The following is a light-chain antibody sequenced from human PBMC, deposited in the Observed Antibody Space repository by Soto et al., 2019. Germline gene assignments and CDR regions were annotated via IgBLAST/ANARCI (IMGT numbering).Light chain of an antibody. V-gene: IGLV2-14*01. CDR3: SSFTNTITRYA. Sequence: QCALTQPAFRSESPGQSITISCTGTSSDVGGYDYVSWFQHHPGKAPKLIIYEVSYRPSGVSNRFSGSKSADTASLTISGLQAEDEADYYCSSFTNTITRYAFGTGTKVTVL. CDR1: SSDVGGYDY. CDR2: EVS. J-gene: IGLJ1*01.